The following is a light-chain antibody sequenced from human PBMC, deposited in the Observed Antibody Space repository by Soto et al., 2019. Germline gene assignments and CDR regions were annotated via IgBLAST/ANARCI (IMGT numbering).Light chain of an antibody. CDR3: QQASSFPKT. Sequence: DIQMTQSPSSVSASVGDRVTITCRASQGIRSWLAWYQQKPGKAPKLLIYAASSLQSGVPSRFIGIGSGTDFTLTISSLQPEDFATYYCQQASSFPKTFGQGTKVEIK. CDR2: AAS. CDR1: QGIRSW. V-gene: IGKV1-12*01. J-gene: IGKJ1*01.